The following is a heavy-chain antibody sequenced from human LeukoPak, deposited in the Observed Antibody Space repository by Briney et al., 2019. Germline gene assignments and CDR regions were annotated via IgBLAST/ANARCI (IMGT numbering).Heavy chain of an antibody. CDR2: IYYSGST. V-gene: IGHV4-61*01. J-gene: IGHJ6*02. D-gene: IGHD2-8*01. Sequence: PSETLSLTCTVSGGSVSSGSYYWSWIRQPPGRGLEWIGYIYYSGSTNYNPSLKSRVTISVDTSKNQFSLKLSSVTAADTAVYYCARVAQPTQWGYYYGMDVWGQGTTVTVSS. CDR1: GGSVSSGSYY. CDR3: ARVAQPTQWGYYYGMDV.